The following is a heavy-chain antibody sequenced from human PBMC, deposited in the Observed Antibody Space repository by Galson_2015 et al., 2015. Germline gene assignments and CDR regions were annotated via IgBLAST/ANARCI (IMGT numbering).Heavy chain of an antibody. J-gene: IGHJ6*02. CDR3: ARVVRFINVTNYGMDV. CDR2: IYYSGST. D-gene: IGHD3-10*01. Sequence: ETLSLTCPVSGGSISSYYWSWIRQPPGKGLEWIGYIYYSGSTNYNPSLKSRVTISVDTSKNQFSLKLSSVTAADTAVYYCARVVRFINVTNYGMDVWGQGTTVTVSS. CDR1: GGSISSYY. V-gene: IGHV4-59*01.